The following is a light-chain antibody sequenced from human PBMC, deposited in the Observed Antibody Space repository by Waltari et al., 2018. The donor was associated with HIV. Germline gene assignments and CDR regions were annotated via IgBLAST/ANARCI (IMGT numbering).Light chain of an antibody. J-gene: IGLJ1*01. Sequence: QSALTQQASVSGSLGQSITISCNGTSGNIGKYNLVSWYQQHPGKAPKLLFYEVTRRPSGISSRFSASKSDNTASLTISGLQAEDEAAYFCCSYAWTTDFFVFGGGT. CDR1: SGNIGKYNL. V-gene: IGLV2-23*02. CDR3: CSYAWTTDFFV. CDR2: EVT.